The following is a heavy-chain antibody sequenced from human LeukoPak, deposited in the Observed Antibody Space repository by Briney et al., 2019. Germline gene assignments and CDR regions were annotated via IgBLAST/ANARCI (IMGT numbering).Heavy chain of an antibody. J-gene: IGHJ4*02. D-gene: IGHD6-19*01. CDR2: IYHSEST. Sequence: SETLSLTCAVSGYSISSGYYWGWIRQPPGKGLEWIGSIYHSESTYYNPSLKSRVTISVDTSKNQFSLKPTSVTATDTAVYYCTRVAVPGTVDYWGQGTLVTVSS. CDR3: TRVAVPGTVDY. CDR1: GYSISSGYY. V-gene: IGHV4-38-2*01.